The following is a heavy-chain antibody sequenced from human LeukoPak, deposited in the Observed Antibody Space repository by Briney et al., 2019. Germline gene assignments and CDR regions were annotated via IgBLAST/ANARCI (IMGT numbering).Heavy chain of an antibody. V-gene: IGHV4-61*02. CDR1: GGSISSGSYY. Sequence: SETLSLTCTVSGGSISSGSYYWSWIRQPAGKGLEWIVRIYTSGSTNYNPSLKSRVTISVDTSKNQFSLKLSSVTAADTAVYYCAREFFGAAAPPLFDYWGQGTLVTVSS. D-gene: IGHD6-13*01. CDR2: IYTSGST. J-gene: IGHJ4*02. CDR3: AREFFGAAAPPLFDY.